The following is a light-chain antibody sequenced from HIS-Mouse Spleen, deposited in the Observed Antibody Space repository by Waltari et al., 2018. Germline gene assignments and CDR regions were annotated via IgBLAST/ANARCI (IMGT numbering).Light chain of an antibody. Sequence: IVMTQSPATLSVSPGERATLSCRASQSVSSNLAWSQQKSGQATSLLIYCASTRATGIPARFSGSGSGKEFTLTISSMQSEDFAVYYCQQYNNWWTFGQGTKVEIK. V-gene: IGKV3-15*01. CDR1: QSVSSN. J-gene: IGKJ1*01. CDR3: QQYNNWWT. CDR2: CAS.